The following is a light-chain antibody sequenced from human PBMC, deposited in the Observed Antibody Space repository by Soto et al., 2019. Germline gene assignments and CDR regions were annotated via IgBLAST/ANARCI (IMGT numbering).Light chain of an antibody. Sequence: EIVLTQSPATLSVSPGERAALSCRASQSVSNNLAWYQQKPGQPPRLLIFGASTRATGIPARFSGSGSEAEFALTISTLQSEDFAVYYSQQYSVWPLTFGGGTKVEIK. V-gene: IGKV3D-15*01. CDR1: QSVSNN. J-gene: IGKJ4*01. CDR2: GAS. CDR3: QQYSVWPLT.